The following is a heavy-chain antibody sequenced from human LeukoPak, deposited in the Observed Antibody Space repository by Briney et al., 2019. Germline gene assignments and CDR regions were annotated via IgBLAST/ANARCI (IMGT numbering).Heavy chain of an antibody. Sequence: GGSLRLSCAASGFTFSRHSMNWVRQAPGKGLEWVSSISSSGSYMYYADPVKGRFTISRDNAKKSPYLQMNSLRADDTAVYYCATAGATHNAFDIWGQGTMVTVSS. CDR1: GFTFSRHS. J-gene: IGHJ3*02. D-gene: IGHD2-15*01. CDR2: ISSSGSYM. CDR3: ATAGATHNAFDI. V-gene: IGHV3-21*01.